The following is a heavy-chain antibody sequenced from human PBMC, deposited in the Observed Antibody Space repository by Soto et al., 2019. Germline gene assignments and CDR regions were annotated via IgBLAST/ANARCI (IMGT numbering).Heavy chain of an antibody. CDR1: GYTFTSYA. CDR2: INAGNGNT. D-gene: IGHD2-21*02. Sequence: QVQLVQSGAEEKKPGASVKVSCKASGYTFTSYAMHWVRQAPGQRLEWMGWINAGNGNTKYSQKFQGRVTITRDTPGSTAYMELSRLRSEDTAVYYRGRSIVVVTALDYWGQGTLVTVSS. V-gene: IGHV1-3*05. CDR3: GRSIVVVTALDY. J-gene: IGHJ4*02.